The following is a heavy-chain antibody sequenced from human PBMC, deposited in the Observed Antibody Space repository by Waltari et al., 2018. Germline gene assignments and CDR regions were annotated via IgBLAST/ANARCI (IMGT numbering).Heavy chain of an antibody. CDR2: ITPILGIA. J-gene: IGHJ3*02. Sequence: QVQLVQSGAEVKKHGSSVKVSCKASGGTLSRYAISWVRQAPGQGLEWIGMITPILGIANYAQKFQGRVTITADKSTITAYMELSSLRSEDTAVYYCARVRDGYNDAFDIWGQGTMVTVSS. CDR1: GGTLSRYA. V-gene: IGHV1-69*04. CDR3: ARVRDGYNDAFDI. D-gene: IGHD5-12*01.